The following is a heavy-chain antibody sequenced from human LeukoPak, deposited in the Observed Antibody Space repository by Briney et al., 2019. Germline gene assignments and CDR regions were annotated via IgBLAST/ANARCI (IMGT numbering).Heavy chain of an antibody. CDR2: IWYDGSNK. D-gene: IGHD3-10*01. V-gene: IGHV3-33*01. J-gene: IGHJ4*02. Sequence: VRSLRLSCAASGFTFSSYGMHWVRQAPGKGLEWVAVIWYDGSNKYYADSVKGRFTISRDNSKNTLYLQMNSLRAEDTAVYYCARALSRFYGYYFDYWGQGTLVSVSS. CDR3: ARALSRFYGYYFDY. CDR1: GFTFSSYG.